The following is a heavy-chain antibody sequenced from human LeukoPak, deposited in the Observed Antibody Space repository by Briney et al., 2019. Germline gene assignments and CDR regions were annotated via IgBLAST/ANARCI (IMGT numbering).Heavy chain of an antibody. CDR2: ISYDGSNK. Sequence: GGSLRLSCAASGFTFSSYAMHWVRQAPGKGLEWVAVISYDGSNKYYADSVKGRFTISRDNSKNTLYLQMNSLRAEDTAVYYCAIGKYQLLPTALDYWGQGTLVTVSS. V-gene: IGHV3-30-3*01. J-gene: IGHJ4*02. CDR3: AIGKYQLLPTALDY. CDR1: GFTFSSYA. D-gene: IGHD2-2*01.